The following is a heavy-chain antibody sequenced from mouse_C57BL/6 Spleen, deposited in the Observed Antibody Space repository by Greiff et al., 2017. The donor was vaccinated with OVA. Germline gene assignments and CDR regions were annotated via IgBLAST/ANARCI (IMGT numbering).Heavy chain of an antibody. CDR1: GYAFSSYW. V-gene: IGHV1-80*01. CDR2: IYPGDGDT. CDR3: ARGYYDYDGNGYFDY. D-gene: IGHD2-4*01. Sequence: VKLQESGAELVKPGASVKISCKASGYAFSSYWMNWVKQRPGKGLEWIGQIYPGDGDTNYNGKFKGKATLTADKSSSTAYMQLSSLTSEDSAVYFCARGYYDYDGNGYFDYWGQGTTLTVSS. J-gene: IGHJ2*01.